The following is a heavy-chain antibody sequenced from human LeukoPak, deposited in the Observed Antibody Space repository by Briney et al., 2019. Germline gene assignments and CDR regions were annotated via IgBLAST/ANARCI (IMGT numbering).Heavy chain of an antibody. D-gene: IGHD3-9*01. CDR3: DV. CDR1: GFTFSSYA. Sequence: GGSLRLSCAASGFTFSSYAMHWVRQAPGKGLEWVAVISYDGSNKYYADSVKGRFTISRDNAESSVYYCTRDIDDVLTGDDAFDVWGQGTVVTVSS. CDR2: ISYDGSNK. J-gene: IGHJ3*01. V-gene: IGHV3-30-3*01.